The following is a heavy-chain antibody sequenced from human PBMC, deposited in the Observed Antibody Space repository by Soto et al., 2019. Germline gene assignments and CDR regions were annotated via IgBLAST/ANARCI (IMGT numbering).Heavy chain of an antibody. CDR2: ISSSSSTI. CDR1: GFTFSSYS. V-gene: IGHV3-48*02. D-gene: IGHD3-3*01. Sequence: EVQLVESGGGLVQPGGSLRLSCAASGFTFSSYSMNWVRQAPGKGLEWVSYISSSSSTIYYADSVKGRFTISRDNAKNSLYLQMNSLRDEDTAVYYCARDGYDLWSGYNPAPKNYYYDYGMDVWGQGTTVTVSS. CDR3: ARDGYDLWSGYNPAPKNYYYDYGMDV. J-gene: IGHJ6*02.